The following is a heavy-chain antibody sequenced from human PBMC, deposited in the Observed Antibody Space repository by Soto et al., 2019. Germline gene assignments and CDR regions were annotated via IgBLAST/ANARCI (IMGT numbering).Heavy chain of an antibody. CDR2: FSYNGRP. V-gene: IGHV4-30-4*01. CDR1: GASISSGDFY. J-gene: IGHJ4*02. Sequence: QVQLQESGPGLVEPSQTLSLNCTVSGASISSGDFYWSWVRQSPDKGLEWIGHFSYNGRPYYNPSLKSRVTMSVDPSNNQFSVKLTSVIPADTAVYFCTRSGKSLLDYWGQGALVAVSA. CDR3: TRSGKSLLDY. D-gene: IGHD1-26*01.